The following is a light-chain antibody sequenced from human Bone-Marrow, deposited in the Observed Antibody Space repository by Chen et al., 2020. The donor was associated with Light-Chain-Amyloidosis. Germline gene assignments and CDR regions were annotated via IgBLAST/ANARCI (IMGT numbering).Light chain of an antibody. CDR3: QVWDRSSDRPV. V-gene: IGLV3-21*02. CDR1: NIGSTS. CDR2: DDS. J-gene: IGLJ3*02. Sequence: SYVLTQPSSVSVAPGQTATIACGGNNIGSTSVHWYQQTPGQAPLLVVYDDSDRPSGIPERLSGSNSGNTDTLTSSRVEAGDEAAYYCQVWDRSSDRPVFGGGTKLTVL.